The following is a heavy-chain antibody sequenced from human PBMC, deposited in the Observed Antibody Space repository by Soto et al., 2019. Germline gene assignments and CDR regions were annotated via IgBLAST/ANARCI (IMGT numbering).Heavy chain of an antibody. CDR1: GYTFTSYG. CDR3: AREVVDTGMDQCVY. D-gene: IGHD2-15*01. J-gene: IGHJ4*02. Sequence: ASVKVSCKASGYTFTSYGISWVRQAPGQGLEWMGWISAYNGNTNYAQKLQGRVTMTTDTSTSTAYMELRSLRSDDTAVYYCAREVVDTGMDQCVYWGQGTLVTVSS. CDR2: ISAYNGNT. V-gene: IGHV1-18*01.